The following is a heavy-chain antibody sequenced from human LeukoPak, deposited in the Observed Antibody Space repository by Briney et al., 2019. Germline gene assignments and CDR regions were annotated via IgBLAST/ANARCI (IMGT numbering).Heavy chain of an antibody. CDR2: IRGSGGST. V-gene: IGHV3-23*01. J-gene: IGHJ3*02. CDR3: AKVGSQVSGAFDI. CDR1: GFTFSSYA. D-gene: IGHD1-14*01. Sequence: GGSLRLSCAASGFTFSSYAMSWVRQAPGKGLEWVSAIRGSGGSTYYADSVKGRFTISRDNSKNTLYLQMNSLRAEDTAVYYCAKVGSQVSGAFDIWGQGTMVTVSS.